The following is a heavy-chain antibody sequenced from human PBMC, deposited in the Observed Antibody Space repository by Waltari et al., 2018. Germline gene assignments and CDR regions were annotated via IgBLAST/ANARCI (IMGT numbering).Heavy chain of an antibody. Sequence: QVQLQESGPGPVKPSQTLSLTCAVSGGSISSDDYLWSWIRQAPGKGLEWIGNIDYSGSPYYNPSLKSRVTMSRDMSSNQLSLTLSSVTASDTAVYYCTRDPRGGYNHAEYFQHWGQGTLVTVSS. CDR1: GGSISSDDYL. J-gene: IGHJ1*01. D-gene: IGHD1-1*01. CDR3: TRDPRGGYNHAEYFQH. V-gene: IGHV4-30-4*08. CDR2: IDYSGSP.